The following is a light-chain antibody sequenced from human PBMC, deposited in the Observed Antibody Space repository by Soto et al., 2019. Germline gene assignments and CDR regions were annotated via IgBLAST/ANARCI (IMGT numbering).Light chain of an antibody. V-gene: IGKV1-6*01. J-gene: IGKJ2*01. Sequence: AIQMTQSPSSLSASVGDRVTITCRASQGIRNDLGWYQQKPGRAPKLLIYAASSLHSGVSSRFSGSGSGTDFTRTSSSLQPEDFATYYCLQDYSYPYTFGQGTKLEI. CDR2: AAS. CDR1: QGIRND. CDR3: LQDYSYPYT.